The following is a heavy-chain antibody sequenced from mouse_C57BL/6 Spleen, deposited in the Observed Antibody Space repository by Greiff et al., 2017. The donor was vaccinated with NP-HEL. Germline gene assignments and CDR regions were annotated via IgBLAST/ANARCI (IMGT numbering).Heavy chain of an antibody. V-gene: IGHV5-6*01. D-gene: IGHD4-1*01. CDR1: GFTFSSYG. CDR2: ISSGGSYT. J-gene: IGHJ1*03. CDR3: ARPDWDGWYFDV. Sequence: EVKLVESGGDLVKPGGSLKLSCAASGFTFSSYGMSWVRQTPDKRLEWVATISSGGSYTYYPDSVKGRFTISRDNAKNTLYLQMSSLKSEDTAMYYCARPDWDGWYFDVWGTGTTVTVSS.